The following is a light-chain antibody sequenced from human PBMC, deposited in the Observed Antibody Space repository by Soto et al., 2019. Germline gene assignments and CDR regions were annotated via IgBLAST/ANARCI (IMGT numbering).Light chain of an antibody. Sequence: EIVMTQSPATLSLSPGERATLSCRASQSVDKYLVWYQQKPGQARRLLIYDASNRATGIPARFSGSGSGTDFKRTISSLEPEDFAVYYCQQRGNRPPWTFGQGTKVEIK. CDR1: QSVDKY. CDR2: DAS. J-gene: IGKJ1*01. CDR3: QQRGNRPPWT. V-gene: IGKV3-11*01.